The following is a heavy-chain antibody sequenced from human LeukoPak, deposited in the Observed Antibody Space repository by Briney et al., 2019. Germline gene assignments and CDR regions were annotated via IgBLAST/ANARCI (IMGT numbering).Heavy chain of an antibody. V-gene: IGHV1-46*01. CDR1: GYTFTSYY. J-gene: IGHJ6*02. Sequence: ASVKVSCKASGYTFTSYYMHWVRQAPGQGLGWMGIINPSGGSTSYTQKFQGRVIMTRDTSTSTVYMELNSLRSEDTAVYYCARSIFGVGLYDYFGMDVWGQGTTVTVSS. D-gene: IGHD3-3*01. CDR3: ARSIFGVGLYDYFGMDV. CDR2: INPSGGST.